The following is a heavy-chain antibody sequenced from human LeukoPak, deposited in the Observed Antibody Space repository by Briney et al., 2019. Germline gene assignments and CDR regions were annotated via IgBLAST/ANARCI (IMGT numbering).Heavy chain of an antibody. D-gene: IGHD4-17*01. J-gene: IGHJ4*02. V-gene: IGHV3-53*01. Sequence: GGSLRLSCAASGFTFSNAWMSWVRQAPGKGLEWVSVIYSGGSTYYADSVKGRFTISRDNSKNTLYLQMNSLRVEDTALYYCARDKARYGDSDYWGQGTLVTVSS. CDR1: GFTFSNAW. CDR2: IYSGGST. CDR3: ARDKARYGDSDY.